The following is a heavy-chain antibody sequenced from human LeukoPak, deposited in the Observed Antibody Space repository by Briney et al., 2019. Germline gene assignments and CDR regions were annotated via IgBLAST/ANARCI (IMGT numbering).Heavy chain of an antibody. J-gene: IGHJ6*03. D-gene: IGHD4-17*01. CDR3: ARGYGDYGVPETYYYMDV. V-gene: IGHV4-34*01. CDR2: INHSGST. Sequence: SGTLSLTCAVYGGSFSGYYWSWIRQPPGKGLEWIGEINHSGSTNYNPSLKSRVTISVDTSKNQFSLKLSSVTAADTAVYYCARGYGDYGVPETYYYMDVWGKGTTVTVSS. CDR1: GGSFSGYY.